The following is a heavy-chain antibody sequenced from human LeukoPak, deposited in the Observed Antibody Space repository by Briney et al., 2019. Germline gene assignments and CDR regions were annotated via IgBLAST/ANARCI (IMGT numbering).Heavy chain of an antibody. J-gene: IGHJ4*02. V-gene: IGHV5-51*01. CDR2: IYSGDSHT. CDR1: GYSFTYC. D-gene: IGHD4-17*01. Sequence: GESLKISCKGSGYSFTYCIGWVRQMPGKGLEWMGIIYSGDSHTKYSPSFQGRVTISVDNSISTAYLQWSSLEVSDTAMYYCASARHGDYVWDYWGQGTLVTVSS. CDR3: ASARHGDYVWDY.